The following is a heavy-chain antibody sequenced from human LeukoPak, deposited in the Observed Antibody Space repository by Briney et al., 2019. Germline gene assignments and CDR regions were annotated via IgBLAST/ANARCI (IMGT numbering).Heavy chain of an antibody. D-gene: IGHD5-12*01. CDR2: ISGSGGST. J-gene: IGHJ4*02. V-gene: IGHV3-23*01. CDR1: GFTFSSYA. CDR3: AKSGREWLRTAQVDY. Sequence: AGGSLRLSCAASGFTFSSYAMSWVRQAPGKGLEWVSAISGSGGSTYYADSVKGRFTISRDNSKNTLYLQMNSLRAEDTAVYYCAKSGREWLRTAQVDYWGQGTLVTVSS.